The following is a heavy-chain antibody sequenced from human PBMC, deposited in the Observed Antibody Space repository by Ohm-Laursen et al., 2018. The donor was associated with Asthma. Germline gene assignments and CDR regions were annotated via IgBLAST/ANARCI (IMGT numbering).Heavy chain of an antibody. Sequence: SLRLSCTASVYTFSRHSIHWVRQVPGKGLEWVASISTASTFIYYADSVRRRFTTSRDNAKNSVYLQMNSLRAEDTALYYCARIGPEWELPGREYSLHHWGQGTQVTVSS. CDR3: ARIGPEWELPGREYSLHH. CDR1: VYTFSRHS. D-gene: IGHD1-26*01. V-gene: IGHV3-21*01. CDR2: ISTASTFI. J-gene: IGHJ1*01.